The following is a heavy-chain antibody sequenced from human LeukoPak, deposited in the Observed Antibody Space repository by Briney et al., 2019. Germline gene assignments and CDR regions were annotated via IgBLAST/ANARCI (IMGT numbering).Heavy chain of an antibody. Sequence: SETLSLTCTVSGGSISSYYWSWIRQPPGKGLEWIGYIYYSGSTSYNPSLKSRVTISVDTSKNQFSLKLSSVTAADTAVYYCARLALWSPFDAFDIWGQGTMVTVSS. J-gene: IGHJ3*02. CDR3: ARLALWSPFDAFDI. CDR1: GGSISSYY. CDR2: IYYSGST. D-gene: IGHD5-18*01. V-gene: IGHV4-59*01.